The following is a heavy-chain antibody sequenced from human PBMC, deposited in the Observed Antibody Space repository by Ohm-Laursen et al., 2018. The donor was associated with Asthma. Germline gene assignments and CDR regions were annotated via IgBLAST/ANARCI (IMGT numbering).Heavy chain of an antibody. CDR3: VKGVGDYDFWSGPVFDY. J-gene: IGHJ4*02. D-gene: IGHD3-3*01. CDR1: GFTFSSCA. Sequence: SLRLSCAASGFTFSSCAMHWVRQAPGKGLEYVSAISSNGGSTYYADSVKGRFTISRDNSKNTLYLQMSSLRAEDTAVYYCVKGVGDYDFWSGPVFDYWGQGTLVTVSS. CDR2: ISSNGGST. V-gene: IGHV3-64D*08.